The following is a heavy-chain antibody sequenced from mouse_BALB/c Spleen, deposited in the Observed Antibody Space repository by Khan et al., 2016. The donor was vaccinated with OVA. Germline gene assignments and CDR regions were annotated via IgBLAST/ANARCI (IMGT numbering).Heavy chain of an antibody. CDR3: ARDRYDYFDY. D-gene: IGHD2-14*01. CDR1: GYTFTDYS. CDR2: INTETGEP. J-gene: IGHJ2*01. Sequence: QIQLVQSGPELKKPGETVKISCKASGYTFTDYSMHWVKQAPGKGLKWMGWINTETGEPTYADDFKGRFAFSLETSASTAYLQINNLKDEDTATYFCARDRYDYFDYWGQGTTLTVSS. V-gene: IGHV9-2-1*01.